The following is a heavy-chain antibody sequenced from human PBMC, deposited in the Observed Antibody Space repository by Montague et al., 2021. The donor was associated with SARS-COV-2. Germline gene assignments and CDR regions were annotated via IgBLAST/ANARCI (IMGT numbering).Heavy chain of an antibody. V-gene: IGHV4-4*02. CDR2: IYHDGST. D-gene: IGHD5-24*01. Sequence: SETLSLTCTASGGGSISSSHWWSWVRQPPGKGLEWIGEIYHDGSTNYNPSLKSRLTISVDPSKNQFSLKLSSVTAADTAVYYCAREDRWNWFDAWGQGTLVIVSS. CDR3: AREDRWNWFDA. CDR1: GGGSISSSHW. J-gene: IGHJ5*02.